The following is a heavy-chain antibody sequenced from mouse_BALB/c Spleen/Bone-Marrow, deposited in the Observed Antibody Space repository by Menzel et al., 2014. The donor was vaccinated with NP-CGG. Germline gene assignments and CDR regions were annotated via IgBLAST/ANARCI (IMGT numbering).Heavy chain of an antibody. D-gene: IGHD1-1*01. V-gene: IGHV1-9*01. Sequence: VQLVESGAELMKPGASVKISCKATGYTFSSYWIEWVKQRPGHGLEWLGEILPGSGSTNYNKKSKGKATFTADTSSNTAYMQLSSLTSEDSAVYYCARNYGFDYWGQGTTLTVSS. J-gene: IGHJ2*01. CDR3: ARNYGFDY. CDR2: ILPGSGST. CDR1: GYTFSSYW.